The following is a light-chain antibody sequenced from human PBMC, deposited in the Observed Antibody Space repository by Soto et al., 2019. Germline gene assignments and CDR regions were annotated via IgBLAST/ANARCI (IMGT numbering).Light chain of an antibody. CDR3: MQTQLTPLT. J-gene: IGKJ1*01. CDR2: LGS. CDR1: QGLLHSTGYDY. Sequence: DVVLGKCKQYLPGTPGGPASISCRSSQGLLHSTGYDYVDWYLQKPGQSPQLLIYLGSKRASGVPDRFSGSGSGTDFTLKISRVEAEDVGVYYCMQTQLTPLTFGQGTNVDIK. V-gene: IGKV2-28*01.